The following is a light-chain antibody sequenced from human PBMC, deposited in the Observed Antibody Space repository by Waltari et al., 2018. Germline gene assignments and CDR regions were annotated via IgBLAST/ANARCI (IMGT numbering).Light chain of an antibody. CDR3: QQYNSYST. V-gene: IGKV1-5*03. CDR1: QSISSW. CDR2: KAS. Sequence: DIQMTQSPSTLSASVGDRVTITCRASQSISSWLAWYQQKPGTAPKLLIYKASSLQSGVPSRFSGSGSGTEFTLTISSLQPDDFATYYCQQYNSYSTFGPGTKVDIK. J-gene: IGKJ3*01.